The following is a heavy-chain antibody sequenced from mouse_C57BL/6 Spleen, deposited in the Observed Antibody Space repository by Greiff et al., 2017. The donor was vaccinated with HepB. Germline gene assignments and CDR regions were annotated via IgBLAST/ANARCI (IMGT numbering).Heavy chain of an antibody. D-gene: IGHD1-1*01. V-gene: IGHV1-63*01. CDR3: ARPYYGSSHFAY. CDR2: IYPGGGYT. J-gene: IGHJ3*01. Sequence: QVHVKQSGAELVRPGTSVKMSCKASGYTFTNYWIGWAKQRPGHGLEWIGDIYPGGGYTNYNEKFKGKATLTADKSSSTAYMQFSSLTSEDSAIYYCARPYYGSSHFAYWGQGTLVTVSA. CDR1: GYTFTNYW.